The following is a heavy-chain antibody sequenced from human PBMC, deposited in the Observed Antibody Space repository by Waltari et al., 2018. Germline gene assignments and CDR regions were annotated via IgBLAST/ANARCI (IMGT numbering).Heavy chain of an antibody. V-gene: IGHV1-2*06. Sequence: QVQLVQSGAEVKKPGASVKVSCQASGYTFTGYYMPWVRQTPGQGLEWMGRINPNSGGTNYAQKFQGRVTMTRDTSISTAYMELSRLRSDDTAVYYCARITMVRGVIINPYYFDYWGQGTLVTVSS. D-gene: IGHD3-10*01. CDR1: GYTFTGYY. CDR2: INPNSGGT. J-gene: IGHJ4*02. CDR3: ARITMVRGVIINPYYFDY.